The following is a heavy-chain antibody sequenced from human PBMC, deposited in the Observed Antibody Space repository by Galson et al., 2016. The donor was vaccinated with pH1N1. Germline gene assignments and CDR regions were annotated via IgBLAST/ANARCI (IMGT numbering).Heavy chain of an antibody. CDR3: ARDHDFGDSDPSHYYYGMDV. J-gene: IGHJ6*04. Sequence: LRLSCAASGFSFSNYLMSWVRQAPGKGLEWVANIKQDGSEKYYVDSVKGRFTISRDNAKNSLYLQMSSLRAEDTAVYYCARDHDFGDSDPSHYYYGMDVWCKGTTVNVPS. CDR1: GFSFSNYL. V-gene: IGHV3-7*01. D-gene: IGHD4-17*01. CDR2: IKQDGSEK.